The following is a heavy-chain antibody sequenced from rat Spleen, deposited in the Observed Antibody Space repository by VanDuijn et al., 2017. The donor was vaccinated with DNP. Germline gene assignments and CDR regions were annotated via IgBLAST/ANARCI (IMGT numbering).Heavy chain of an antibody. Sequence: QVQLKESGPGLVQPSETLSLTCTVSGFSLTSYSVSWVRQPPGKGLEWMGVIWTTGGTRSNPAFKSRLSISRDTSKSQVFLKMNSLQPEDTGTYYCARQGIGTTLAYWGQGVMVTVSS. D-gene: IGHD1-5*01. V-gene: IGHV2-41*01. CDR2: IWTTGGT. CDR1: GFSLTSYS. CDR3: ARQGIGTTLAY. J-gene: IGHJ2*01.